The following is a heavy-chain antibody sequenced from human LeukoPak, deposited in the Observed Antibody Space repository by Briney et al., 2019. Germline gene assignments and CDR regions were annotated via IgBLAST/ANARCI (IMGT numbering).Heavy chain of an antibody. CDR3: ARSMWPEGY. CDR2: IIRDGSAK. Sequence: GGSLRLSCVGSGFNFGSYWMSWVRQAPGKGLEWVANIIRDGSAKYYLDSVKGRFTISRDNAKNSVWLQMDSLRVDDTAIYYCARSMWPEGYWGQGTLVRVSS. J-gene: IGHJ4*02. V-gene: IGHV3-7*01. D-gene: IGHD1-14*01. CDR1: GFNFGSYW.